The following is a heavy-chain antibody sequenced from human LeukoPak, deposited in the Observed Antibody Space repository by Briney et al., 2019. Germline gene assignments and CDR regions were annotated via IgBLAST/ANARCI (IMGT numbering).Heavy chain of an antibody. V-gene: IGHV3-21*01. CDR2: ISSSSSYI. D-gene: IGHD5-12*01. CDR3: ARDVQVATMYPLDY. CDR1: GFTFSSYE. J-gene: IGHJ4*02. Sequence: GGSLRLSCAASGFTFSSYEMNWVRQAPGKGLEWVSSISSSSSYIYYADSVKGRFTISRDNAKNSLYLQMNSLRAEDTAVYFCARDVQVATMYPLDYWGQGTLVTVSS.